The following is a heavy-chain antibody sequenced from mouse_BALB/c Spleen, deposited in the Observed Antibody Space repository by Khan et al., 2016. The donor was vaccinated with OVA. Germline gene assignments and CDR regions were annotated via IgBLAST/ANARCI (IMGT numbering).Heavy chain of an antibody. D-gene: IGHD2-3*01. CDR1: GYSITSDYA. CDR2: ISYSGST. J-gene: IGHJ4*01. V-gene: IGHV3-2*02. Sequence: EVQLQESGPGLVKPSQSLSLTCTVTGYSITSDYAWNWIRQFPGNKLEWMGYISYSGSTNYNLAPKSRISITRDTTKNQFFLQFNSVTTEDTATYYCARDGSRYNYAMDYWGQGTSVTVSS. CDR3: ARDGSRYNYAMDY.